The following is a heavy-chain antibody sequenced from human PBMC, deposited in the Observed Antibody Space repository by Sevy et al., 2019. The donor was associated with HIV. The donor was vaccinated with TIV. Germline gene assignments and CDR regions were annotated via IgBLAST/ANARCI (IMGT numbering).Heavy chain of an antibody. J-gene: IGHJ3*02. CDR3: AKDRDYDSSGKGAFDI. CDR2: ISGSGGST. Sequence: GGSLRLSCAASGFTFSSYAMSWVRQAPGKGLEWVSAISGSGGSTYYADSVKGRFTISRDNSKNTLYLQMNSLRAEDTAVYYCAKDRDYDSSGKGAFDIWGQGTMVTVSS. D-gene: IGHD3-22*01. V-gene: IGHV3-23*01. CDR1: GFTFSSYA.